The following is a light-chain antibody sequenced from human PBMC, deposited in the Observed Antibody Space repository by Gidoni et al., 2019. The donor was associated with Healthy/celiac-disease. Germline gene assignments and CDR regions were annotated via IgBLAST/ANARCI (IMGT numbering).Light chain of an antibody. J-gene: IGLJ2*01. Sequence: PGQSITISCTGTSSDVGGYNYVSWYQQHPGKAPKLMIYDVSNRPSGVSNRFSGSKSGNTASLTISGLQAEDEADYYCSSYTSSSTLFGGGTKLTVL. CDR3: SSYTSSSTL. CDR1: SSDVGGYNY. V-gene: IGLV2-14*03. CDR2: DVS.